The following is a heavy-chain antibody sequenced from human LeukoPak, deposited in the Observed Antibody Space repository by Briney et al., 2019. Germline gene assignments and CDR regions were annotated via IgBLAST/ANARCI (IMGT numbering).Heavy chain of an antibody. D-gene: IGHD6-19*01. V-gene: IGHV1-46*01. CDR3: LMYTNGWN. CDR2: INPSGGST. Sequence: GASVKVSCKASGYTFTSYYMHWVRQAPGQGLEWMGIINPSGGSTSYAQKFQGRVTMTRDTSTSTVYMELSSLRAEDTAMYYCLMYTNGWNWGQGALVTVSS. CDR1: GYTFTSYY. J-gene: IGHJ4*02.